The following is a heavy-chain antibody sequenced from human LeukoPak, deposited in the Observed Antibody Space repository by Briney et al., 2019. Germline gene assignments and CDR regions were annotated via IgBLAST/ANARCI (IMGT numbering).Heavy chain of an antibody. V-gene: IGHV3-21*01. D-gene: IGHD6-13*01. CDR1: GFTFSSYS. CDR3: ARDRYSSSWRPYDY. CDR2: ISSSSYI. J-gene: IGHJ4*02. Sequence: GGSLRLSCAASGFTFSSYSMNWVRQAPGKGLEWVSSISSSSYIYYADSVKGRFTISRDNAKNSLYLQMNSLRAEDTAVYYCARDRYSSSWRPYDYWGQGTLVTVSS.